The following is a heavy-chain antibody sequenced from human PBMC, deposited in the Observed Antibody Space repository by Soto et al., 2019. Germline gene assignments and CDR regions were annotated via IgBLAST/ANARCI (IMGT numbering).Heavy chain of an antibody. CDR1: GFTLSGVD. Sequence: QVQMLESGGCVVQPGTSLRLSCSASGFTLSGVDMHWVRQAPGKGLEWVAVMSYDGRNQYYADSVKGRFTVSRDSSKSTLYLQMNSLRTEDAAVYYCAKGGWYTSSSRSDCWGQGTLVTVSS. D-gene: IGHD6-6*01. V-gene: IGHV3-30*18. CDR3: AKGGWYTSSSRSDC. J-gene: IGHJ4*02. CDR2: MSYDGRNQ.